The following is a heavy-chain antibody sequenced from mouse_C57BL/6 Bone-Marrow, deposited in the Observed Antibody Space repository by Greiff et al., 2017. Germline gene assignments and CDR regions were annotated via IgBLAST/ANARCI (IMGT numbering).Heavy chain of an antibody. CDR3: ARDLVGFDY. V-gene: IGHV3-6*01. CDR1: GYSITSGYY. Sequence: EVKVEESGPGLVKPSQSLSLTCSVTGYSITSGYYWNWIRQFPGNKLEWMGYISYDGSNNYNPSLKNRISITRDTSKNQFFLKLNSVTTEDTATYYCARDLVGFDYWGQGTTLTVSS. CDR2: ISYDGSN. D-gene: IGHD2-2*01. J-gene: IGHJ2*01.